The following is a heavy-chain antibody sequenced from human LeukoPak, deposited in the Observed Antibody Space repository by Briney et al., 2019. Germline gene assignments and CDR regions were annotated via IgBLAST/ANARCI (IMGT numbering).Heavy chain of an antibody. CDR3: ARKIIVGATTMFYGLYYFDY. CDR1: GGSISNSNW. J-gene: IGHJ4*02. Sequence: PSETLSLTCAVSGGSISNSNWWSWVRQSPGKGLEWIGEIYHSGSTNYNPSLKSRVTISVDKSKNQFSLKLSSVTAADTAVYYCARKIIVGATTMFYGLYYFDYWGQGTLVTVSS. V-gene: IGHV4-4*02. D-gene: IGHD1-26*01. CDR2: IYHSGST.